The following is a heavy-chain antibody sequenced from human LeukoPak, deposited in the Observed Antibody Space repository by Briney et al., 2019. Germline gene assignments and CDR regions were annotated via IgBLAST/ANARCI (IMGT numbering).Heavy chain of an antibody. V-gene: IGHV4-61*02. J-gene: IGHJ4*02. D-gene: IGHD2-15*01. CDR3: ARDAPTAYCSGGRCYFDY. CDR2: IYTSGST. CDR1: GGSISSGSYY. Sequence: PSQTLSLTCTVSGGSISSGSYYRSWIRQPAGKGLEWIGRIYTSGSTNYNPSLKSRVTISLDTSKNQFSLKLSSVTAADTAVYYCARDAPTAYCSGGRCYFDYWGQGTLVTVSS.